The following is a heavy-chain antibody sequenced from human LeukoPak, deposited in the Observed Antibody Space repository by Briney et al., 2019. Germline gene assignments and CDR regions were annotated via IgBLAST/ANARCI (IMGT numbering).Heavy chain of an antibody. CDR3: AKDIAQGHSSSWSYFDY. J-gene: IGHJ4*02. D-gene: IGHD6-13*01. CDR1: GFTFDDYA. V-gene: IGHV3-9*01. Sequence: PGGSLRLSCAASGFTFDDYAMHWVRQAPGKGLEWVSGISWNSGSIGYADSVKGRFTISRDNAKNSLYLQMNSLRAEDTALYYCAKDIAQGHSSSWSYFDYWGQGTLVTVSS. CDR2: ISWNSGSI.